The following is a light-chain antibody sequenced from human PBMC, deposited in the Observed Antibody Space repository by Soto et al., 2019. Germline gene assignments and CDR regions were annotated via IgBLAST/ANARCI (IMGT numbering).Light chain of an antibody. CDR1: QRVYSN. V-gene: IGKV3-15*01. CDR3: QQYTNWPPNT. CDR2: GAS. Sequence: EFVLTQSPGTLSLSPGESATLSCRASQRVYSNLAWYQQRPGQAPRLLIYGASTRATGVPARFSGRGSGTEFTLTISSLQSEDFAVYYCQQYTNWPPNTFGQGTRLEIK. J-gene: IGKJ5*01.